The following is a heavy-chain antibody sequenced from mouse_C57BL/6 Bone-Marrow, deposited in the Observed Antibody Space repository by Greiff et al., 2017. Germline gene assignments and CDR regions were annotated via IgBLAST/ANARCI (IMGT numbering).Heavy chain of an antibody. Sequence: QVQLQQSGADLARPGASVKLSCKASGYTFTSHWMQWVRQRPGQGLEWVGEIIPGSGSTYYNEKFKGKATLTVDTSSSTAYMQLSSLTSEDSAVYICARLRWVLPYYLGYWGQGTTLTVSS. J-gene: IGHJ2*01. V-gene: IGHV1-56*01. CDR3: ARLRWVLPYYLGY. CDR1: GYTFTSHW. D-gene: IGHD2-3*01. CDR2: IIPGSGST.